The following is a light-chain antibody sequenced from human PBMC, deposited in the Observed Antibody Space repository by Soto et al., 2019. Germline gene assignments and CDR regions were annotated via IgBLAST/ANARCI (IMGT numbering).Light chain of an antibody. CDR3: QQFANVPYT. Sequence: DIQMTQSPSSLSASVGDRVTITCQASQDISNYLNWYQQKPGEAPKLLIYDASNLETGVPSRFSGSGSGTDSTFTVTTLQPEDFATYYCQQFANVPYTFGQGTKLDIK. V-gene: IGKV1-33*01. CDR1: QDISNY. J-gene: IGKJ2*01. CDR2: DAS.